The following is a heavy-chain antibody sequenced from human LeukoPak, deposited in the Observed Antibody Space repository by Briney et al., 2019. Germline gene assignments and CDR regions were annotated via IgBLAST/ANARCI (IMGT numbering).Heavy chain of an antibody. CDR2: IIPIFGTA. CDR3: APWYYGSGSYPESVAN. V-gene: IGHV1-69*13. CDR1: GYTFTSYG. D-gene: IGHD3-10*01. Sequence: SVKVSCKASGYTFTSYGISWVRQAPGQGLEWMGGIIPIFGTANYAQKFQGRVTITADESTSTAYMELSSLRSEDTAVYYCAPWYYGSGSYPESVANWGQGTLVTVSS. J-gene: IGHJ4*02.